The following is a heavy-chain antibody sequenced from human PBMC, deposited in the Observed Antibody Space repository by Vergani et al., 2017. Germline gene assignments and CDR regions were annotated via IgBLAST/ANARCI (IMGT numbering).Heavy chain of an antibody. J-gene: IGHJ4*02. V-gene: IGHV1-46*03. CDR1: GYTFTSYY. CDR3: ASEAATVDYYDSSGYLGY. CDR2: INPSGGST. D-gene: IGHD3-22*01. Sequence: QVQLVQSGAEVKKPGASVKVSCKASGYTFTSYYMHWVRQAPGQGPEWMGIINPSGGSTSYAQKFQGRVTMTRDTSTSTVYMQLISLRSEDTAVYYCASEAATVDYYDSSGYLGYWGQGTLVTVSS.